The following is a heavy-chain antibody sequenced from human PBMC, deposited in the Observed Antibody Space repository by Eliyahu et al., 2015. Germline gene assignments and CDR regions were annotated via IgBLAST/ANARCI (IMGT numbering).Heavy chain of an antibody. CDR2: ISSNGGST. D-gene: IGHD2-2*01. CDR3: VRPLGYCSSTSCLDY. CDR1: GFTFXXYA. V-gene: IGHV3-64D*06. J-gene: IGHJ4*02. Sequence: EVQLVESGGGLVQPGGSLRLSCSASGFTFXXYAMHWVRQAPGKGLEYVSAISSNGGSTYYADSVKGRFTISRDNSKNTLYLQMSSLRAEDTAVYYCVRPLGYCSSTSCLDYWGQGTLVTVSS.